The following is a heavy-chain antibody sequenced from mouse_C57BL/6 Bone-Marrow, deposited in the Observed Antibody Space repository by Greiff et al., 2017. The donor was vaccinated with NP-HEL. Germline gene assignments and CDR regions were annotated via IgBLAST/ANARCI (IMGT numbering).Heavy chain of an antibody. CDR2: INPSSGYT. Sequence: VQLKESGAELARPGASVKMSCKASGYTFTSYTMHWVKQRPGQGLEWIGYINPSSGYTQYNQKFKDKATLTADKSSSTAYMQLSSLTSEDSAVYYGARSGDYDWFAYWGQGTLVTVSA. D-gene: IGHD2-4*01. V-gene: IGHV1-4*01. CDR3: ARSGDYDWFAY. J-gene: IGHJ3*01. CDR1: GYTFTSYT.